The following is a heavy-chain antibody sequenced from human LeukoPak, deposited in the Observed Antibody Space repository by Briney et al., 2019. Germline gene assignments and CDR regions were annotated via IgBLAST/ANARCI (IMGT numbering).Heavy chain of an antibody. D-gene: IGHD3-22*01. V-gene: IGHV4-39*07. CDR3: ARFTVTPDPGGMDV. CDR2: IYYSGST. Sequence: SETLSLTCTVSGGSISSSSYYWGWIRQPPGKGLEWIGSIYYSGSTYYNPSLKSRVTISVDTSKNQFSLKLSSVTAADTAVYYCARFTVTPDPGGMDVWGQGTTVTVSS. J-gene: IGHJ6*02. CDR1: GGSISSSSYY.